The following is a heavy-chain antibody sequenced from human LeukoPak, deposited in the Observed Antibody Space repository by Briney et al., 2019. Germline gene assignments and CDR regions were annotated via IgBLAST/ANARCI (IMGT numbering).Heavy chain of an antibody. J-gene: IGHJ3*02. D-gene: IGHD4-17*01. CDR3: ARPTTVTMVDAFNI. V-gene: IGHV3-23*01. CDR1: GFTFPSYA. Sequence: PGGSLRLSCAASGFTFPSYAMSWVRQAPGKGLEWVPLISNSGGNTWYADSVKGRFTISRDNAKNSLYLQMNSLRAVDTAVYFCARPTTVTMVDAFNIWGLGTMVTVSS. CDR2: ISNSGGNT.